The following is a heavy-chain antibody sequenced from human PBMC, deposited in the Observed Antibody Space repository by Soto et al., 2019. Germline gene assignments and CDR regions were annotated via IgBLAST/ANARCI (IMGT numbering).Heavy chain of an antibody. D-gene: IGHD6-19*01. J-gene: IGHJ5*02. CDR1: GFTFSSYA. V-gene: IGHV3-23*01. CDR3: AKDRYSSGWYGWFDP. CDR2: ISGSGGST. Sequence: EVQLLESGGGLVQPGGSLRLSCAASGFTFSSYAMSWVRQAPGKGLEWVSAISGSGGSTYYADSVKGRFTISRDNSKNPLYRQLHGLRAEDTAVYYCAKDRYSSGWYGWFDPWGQGTLVTVSS.